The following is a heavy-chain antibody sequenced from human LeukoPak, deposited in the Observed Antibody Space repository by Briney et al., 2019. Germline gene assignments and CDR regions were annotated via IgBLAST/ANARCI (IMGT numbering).Heavy chain of an antibody. CDR3: ARAGYTGFDLGY. J-gene: IGHJ4*02. D-gene: IGHD5-12*01. Sequence: ASVKVSCKASGCSFTGYYMHWVRQAPGQGLEWMGWINPNSGGTNYAQNFQGRVTMTRDTSISTAYMELSRLRSADTAVYYCARAGYTGFDLGYWGQGTLVTVSS. CDR2: INPNSGGT. CDR1: GCSFTGYY. V-gene: IGHV1-2*02.